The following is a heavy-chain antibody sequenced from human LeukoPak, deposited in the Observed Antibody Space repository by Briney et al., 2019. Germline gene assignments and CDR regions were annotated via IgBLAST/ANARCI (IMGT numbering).Heavy chain of an antibody. D-gene: IGHD5/OR15-5a*01. CDR3: ASSSGFSLSEPYDN. CDR1: SDSISGRSYY. Sequence: SETLSLTCTVSSDSISGRSYYWGWIRQSPGKGLEWIGSFYYTGCTYYNPSLKSRVTMPLDTSKNQFSLKLSSGTVADTAVYFCASSSGFSLSEPYDNWGQGTLVTVSS. V-gene: IGHV4-39*07. CDR2: FYYTGCT. J-gene: IGHJ4*02.